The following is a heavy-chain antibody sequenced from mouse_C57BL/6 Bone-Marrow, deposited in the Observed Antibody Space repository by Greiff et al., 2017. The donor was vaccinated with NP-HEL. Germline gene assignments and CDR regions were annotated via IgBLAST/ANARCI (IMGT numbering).Heavy chain of an antibody. J-gene: IGHJ4*01. V-gene: IGHV14-4*01. CDR1: GFNIKDDY. CDR2: IDPENGDT. CDR3: TTWDSPMDY. D-gene: IGHD4-1*01. Sequence: VQLQQSGAELVRPGASVKLSCTASGFNIKDDYMHWVKQRPEQGLEWIGWIDPENGDTEYASKFQGKATITADTSSNTAYLQLSSLTSEDTAVYYCTTWDSPMDYWGRGTSVTVSS.